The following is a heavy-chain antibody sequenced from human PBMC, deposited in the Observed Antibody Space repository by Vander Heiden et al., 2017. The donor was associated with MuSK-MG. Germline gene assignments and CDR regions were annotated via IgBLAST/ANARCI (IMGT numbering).Heavy chain of an antibody. CDR1: GGTFSSYA. CDR2: IIPIFGIA. Sequence: QVQLVQSGAEVKKPGSSVKVSCKASGGTFSSYAISWVRQAPGQGLEWMGGIIPIFGIANYAQKFQGRVTITADKSTSTAYMELSSLRSEDTAVYYCARDFKGGVGALGAYAFDIWGQGTMVTVSS. D-gene: IGHD1-26*01. V-gene: IGHV1-69*17. J-gene: IGHJ3*02. CDR3: ARDFKGGVGALGAYAFDI.